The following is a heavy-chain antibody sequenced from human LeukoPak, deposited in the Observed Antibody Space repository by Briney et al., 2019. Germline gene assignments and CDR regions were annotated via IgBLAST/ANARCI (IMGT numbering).Heavy chain of an antibody. J-gene: IGHJ4*02. Sequence: GGSLRLSCAASGFTFSDYYMSWIRQAPGKGLEWVSYISSSGSTIYYADSVKGRFTISRDNAKNSLYLQMNSLRAEDTAVYYCASEGRYSSSTSCSADYWGQGTLVTVSS. D-gene: IGHD2-2*01. V-gene: IGHV3-11*04. CDR2: ISSSGSTI. CDR1: GFTFSDYY. CDR3: ASEGRYSSSTSCSADY.